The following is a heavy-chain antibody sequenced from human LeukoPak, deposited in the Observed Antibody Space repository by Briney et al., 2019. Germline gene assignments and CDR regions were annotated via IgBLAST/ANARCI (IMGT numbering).Heavy chain of an antibody. D-gene: IGHD4-17*01. J-gene: IGHJ5*02. Sequence: GASVKVSCKASGGTFSSYAISWVRQAPGQGLEWMGRIIPILGIANYAQKFQGRVTITADKSTSTAYMELSSLRSEDTAVYYCARVYGDYVEGSFDPWGQGTLVTVSS. V-gene: IGHV1-69*04. CDR1: GGTFSSYA. CDR3: ARVYGDYVEGSFDP. CDR2: IIPILGIA.